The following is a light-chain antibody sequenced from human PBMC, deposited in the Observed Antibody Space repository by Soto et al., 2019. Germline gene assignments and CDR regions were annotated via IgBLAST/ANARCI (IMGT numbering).Light chain of an antibody. CDR3: QQYGNLPIT. Sequence: DIQMTKSPSSLSASVGDRVTITCQASKDISNYLNWYQQKPGKAPKLLIYDASNLETGVPSRFSGSGSGTDFTFSISSLQSEDMASYYCQQYGNLPITVGQGTRLEIK. V-gene: IGKV1-33*01. CDR1: KDISNY. J-gene: IGKJ5*01. CDR2: DAS.